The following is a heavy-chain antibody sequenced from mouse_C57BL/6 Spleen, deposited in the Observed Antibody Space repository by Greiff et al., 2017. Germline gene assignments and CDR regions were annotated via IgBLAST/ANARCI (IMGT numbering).Heavy chain of an antibody. D-gene: IGHD2-4*01. J-gene: IGHJ3*01. CDR3: ARHEARGCYDCDPFAY. Sequence: QVQLQQSGAELVKPGASVKLSCTASGYTFTEYTIHWVKQRSGQGLEWIGWFYPGSGSIKYNAKFKDKATLTADKSSSTVYMELSRLTSEDSAVXFGARHEARGCYDCDPFAYWGQGTLVTVSA. CDR1: GYTFTEYT. CDR2: FYPGSGSI. V-gene: IGHV1-62-2*01.